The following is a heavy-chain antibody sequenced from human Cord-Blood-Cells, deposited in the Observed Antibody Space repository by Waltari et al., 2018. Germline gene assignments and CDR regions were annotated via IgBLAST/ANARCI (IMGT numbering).Heavy chain of an antibody. CDR1: GGTFSSYA. V-gene: IGHV1-69*01. J-gene: IGHJ2*01. CDR2: IIPIFGTA. Sequence: QVPLVQSRAEVAKPGCSLKVSCKASGGTFSSYAISWVRQAPGQGLEGMGGIIPIFGTANYAQKFQGRVTITADESTSTADMELSSLRSEDTAVYYCASRQFDLWGRGTLVTVSS. CDR3: ASRQFDL.